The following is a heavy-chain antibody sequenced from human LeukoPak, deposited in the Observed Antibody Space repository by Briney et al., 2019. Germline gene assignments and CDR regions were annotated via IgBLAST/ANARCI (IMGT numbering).Heavy chain of an antibody. CDR2: IRSKAYGGTT. V-gene: IGHV3-49*04. J-gene: IGHJ4*02. D-gene: IGHD1-26*01. CDR3: TRGGVQWELLFDY. CDR1: GFTFGDYA. Sequence: GGSLRLSCTVSGFTFGDYAMSWVRQAPGKGLEWVGFIRSKAYGGTTEYAASVKGRFTISRDDSKSIAYLQMNSLKTEDTAVYYCTRGGVQWELLFDYWGQGTLVTVSS.